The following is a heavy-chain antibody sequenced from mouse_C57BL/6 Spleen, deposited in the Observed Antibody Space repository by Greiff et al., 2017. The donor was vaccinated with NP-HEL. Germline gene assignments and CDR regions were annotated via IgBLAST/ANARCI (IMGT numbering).Heavy chain of an antibody. CDR3: AMETYYCGSSYNAMDY. CDR1: GYTFTSYW. J-gene: IGHJ4*01. Sequence: QVQLQQPGAELVKPGASVKVSCKASGYTFTSYWMHWVKQRPGQGLEWIGRIHPSDSDTNYNQKFKGKATLTVDKSSSTAYMQLSSLTSEDSAVYYCAMETYYCGSSYNAMDYWGQGTSVTVSS. CDR2: IHPSDSDT. V-gene: IGHV1-74*01. D-gene: IGHD1-1*01.